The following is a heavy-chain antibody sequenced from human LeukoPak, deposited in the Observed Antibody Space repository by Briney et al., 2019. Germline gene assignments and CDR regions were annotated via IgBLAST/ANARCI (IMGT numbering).Heavy chain of an antibody. CDR3: ARLQLYCGGDCYRVRGAFDI. V-gene: IGHV1-69*05. CDR2: IIPIFGTA. Sequence: ASVKVSCKASGGTFSSYAISWARQAPGQGLEWMGGIIPIFGTANYAQKFQGRVTMTRDMSTSTVYMELSSLRSEDTAVYYCARLQLYCGGDCYRVRGAFDIWGQGTMVTVSS. CDR1: GGTFSSYA. J-gene: IGHJ3*02. D-gene: IGHD2-21*02.